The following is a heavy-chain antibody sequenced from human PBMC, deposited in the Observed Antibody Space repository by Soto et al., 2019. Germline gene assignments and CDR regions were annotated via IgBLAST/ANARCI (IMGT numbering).Heavy chain of an antibody. CDR3: ARSPITYXFWSGYPPDYYYYGMDV. V-gene: IGHV4-59*01. CDR1: GGSISSYY. Sequence: PSETLSLTCTVSGGSISSYYWSWIRQPPGKGLEWIGYIYYSGSTNYNPSLKSRVTISVDTSKNQFSLKLSSVTAADTAVYYCARSPITYXFWSGYPPDYYYYGMDVWGQGTTVTVSS. J-gene: IGHJ6*02. D-gene: IGHD3-3*01. CDR2: IYYSGST.